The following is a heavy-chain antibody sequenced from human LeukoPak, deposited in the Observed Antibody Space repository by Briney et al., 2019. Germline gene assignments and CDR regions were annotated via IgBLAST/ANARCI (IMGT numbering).Heavy chain of an antibody. D-gene: IGHD6-13*01. CDR3: ARDSPPYSSSWYDMYYYYYYGMDV. J-gene: IGHJ6*02. CDR1: GYTFTGYY. CDR2: TNPNSGGT. Sequence: ASVKVSCKASGYTFTGYYMHWVRQAPGQGLEWMGWTNPNSGGTNYAQKFQGRVTMTRDTSISTAYMELSRLRSDDTAVYYCARDSPPYSSSWYDMYYYYYYGMDVWGQGTTVTVSS. V-gene: IGHV1-2*02.